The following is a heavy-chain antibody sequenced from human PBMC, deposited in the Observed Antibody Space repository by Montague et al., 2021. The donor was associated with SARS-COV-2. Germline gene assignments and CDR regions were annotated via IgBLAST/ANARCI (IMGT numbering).Heavy chain of an antibody. V-gene: IGHV4-59*08. J-gene: IGHJ6*02. CDR2: IYNSGTT. Sequence: SETLSLTCIVSGASISNYYWSWIRQSPGTGLEWIGYIYNSGTTKYNPSLQSRVTMSLDTSKNQFSLRLSSVTAADTAVYYCAGGPHYFYYGMDVWGQGTTVTVSS. CDR1: GASISNYY. CDR3: AGGPHYFYYGMDV.